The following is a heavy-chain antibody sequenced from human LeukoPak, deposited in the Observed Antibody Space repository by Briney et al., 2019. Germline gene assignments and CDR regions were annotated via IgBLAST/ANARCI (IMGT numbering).Heavy chain of an antibody. CDR1: GGSISSYY. J-gene: IGHJ3*02. V-gene: IGHV4-59*01. CDR3: ARDRRYCSSTSCYVTAFDI. CDR2: IYYSGST. Sequence: PSETLSLTCTVSGGSISSYYWSWIRQPPGKGLEWIGYIYYSGSTNYNPSLKSRVTISVDTSKNQFSLKLSSVTAADTAVYYCARDRRYCSSTSCYVTAFDIWGQGTMVTVSS. D-gene: IGHD2-2*01.